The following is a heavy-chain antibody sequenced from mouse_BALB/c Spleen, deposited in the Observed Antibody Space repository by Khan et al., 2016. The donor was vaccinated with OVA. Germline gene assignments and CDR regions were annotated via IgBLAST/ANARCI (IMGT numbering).Heavy chain of an antibody. V-gene: IGHV1-80*01. CDR1: GYTFSSSW. Sequence: QVQLKQSGAELVRPGSSVKISCKASGYTFSSSWMNWVKQRPGQGLEWIGQIFPGNDDADYNGKFKGKATLTADKSSRTAYLQLTSLTSEDSAVYFCASYFCSRLAYWGQGTLVTVSA. CDR3: ASYFCSRLAY. D-gene: IGHD1-1*01. J-gene: IGHJ3*01. CDR2: IFPGNDDA.